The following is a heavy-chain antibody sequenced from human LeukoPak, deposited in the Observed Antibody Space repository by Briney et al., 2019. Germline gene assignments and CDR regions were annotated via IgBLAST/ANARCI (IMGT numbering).Heavy chain of an antibody. CDR2: INRSGST. Sequence: SETLSLTCAVYGGSFSGYYWSWLRQPPGKGLEWIGEINRSGSTNYNPTLKSRVTISVDTSKNQFSLKLSSVTAADTAVYYCARGRGYSYGYYYYYYGMDVWGQGTTVTVSS. CDR3: ARGRGYSYGYYYYYYGMDV. CDR1: GGSFSGYY. V-gene: IGHV4-34*01. J-gene: IGHJ6*02. D-gene: IGHD5-18*01.